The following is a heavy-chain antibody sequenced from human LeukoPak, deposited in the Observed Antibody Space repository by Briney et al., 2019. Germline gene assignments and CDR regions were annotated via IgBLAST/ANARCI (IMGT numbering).Heavy chain of an antibody. CDR2: ISGSGDST. CDR3: VKGCSYTGCYTSEK. J-gene: IGHJ4*02. CDR1: GFTFNNYS. Sequence: GGALRLSCAASGFTFNNYSMSWVRQAPGKGLEWVSTISGSGDSTHYADSVKGRFTISRDNSKNTLYMQMNSLRVEDTVVYYCVKGCSYTGCYTSEKWGQGTLVTVPS. V-gene: IGHV3-23*01. D-gene: IGHD2-15*01.